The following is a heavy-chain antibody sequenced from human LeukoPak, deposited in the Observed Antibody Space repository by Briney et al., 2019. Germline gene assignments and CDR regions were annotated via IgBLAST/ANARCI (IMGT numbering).Heavy chain of an antibody. D-gene: IGHD3-22*01. V-gene: IGHV1-69*06. J-gene: IGHJ1*01. CDR1: GGTFSSYA. Sequence: SVKVSCKASGGTFSSYAISWVRQAPGQGLEWMGGIIPIFGTANYAQKFQGRVTITSDKSTSTAYMELSSLRSEDTAVYYCASLYYYDNSGYYLGSRHFHHWGQGTLVTVSS. CDR2: IIPIFGTA. CDR3: ASLYYYDNSGYYLGSRHFHH.